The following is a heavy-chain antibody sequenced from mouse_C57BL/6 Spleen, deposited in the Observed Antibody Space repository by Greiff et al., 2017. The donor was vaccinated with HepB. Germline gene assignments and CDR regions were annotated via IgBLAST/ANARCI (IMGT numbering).Heavy chain of an antibody. V-gene: IGHV1-15*01. J-gene: IGHJ4*01. Sequence: QVQLQQSGAELVRPGASVTLSCKASGYTFTDYEMHWVKQTPVHGLEWIGAIDPETGGTAYNQKFKGKAILTADKSSSTAYMELRSLTSEDSAVYYCTIHGYYGAMDYWGQGTSVTVSS. CDR1: GYTFTDYE. CDR2: IDPETGGT. CDR3: TIHGYYGAMDY. D-gene: IGHD2-3*01.